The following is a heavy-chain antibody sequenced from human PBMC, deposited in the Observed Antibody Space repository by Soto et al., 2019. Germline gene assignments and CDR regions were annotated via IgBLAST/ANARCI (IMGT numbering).Heavy chain of an antibody. Sequence: GASVKVSCKASGGTFSSYTISWVRQAPGQGLEWMGRIIPILGIANYAQKFQGRVTITADKSTSTAYMELSSLRSEDTAVYYCAREAGGNILTGLPFAYWGQGTLVTVSS. CDR3: AREAGGNILTGLPFAY. V-gene: IGHV1-69*04. D-gene: IGHD3-9*01. CDR2: IIPILGIA. CDR1: GGTFSSYT. J-gene: IGHJ4*02.